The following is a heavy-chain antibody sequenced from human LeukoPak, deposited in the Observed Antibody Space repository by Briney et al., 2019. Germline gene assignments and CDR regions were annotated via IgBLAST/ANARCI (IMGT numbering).Heavy chain of an antibody. J-gene: IGHJ3*02. CDR3: ARGISAAGTVGAFDI. CDR2: IKQDGSEK. V-gene: IGHV3-7*03. CDR1: GFTFSSYW. D-gene: IGHD6-13*01. Sequence: GGSLRLSCAASGFTFSSYWMSWVRQAPGKGLEWVANIKQDGSEKYYVDSVKSRFTISRDNAKNSLYLQMNSLRAEDTALYYCARGISAAGTVGAFDIWGQGTMVTVSS.